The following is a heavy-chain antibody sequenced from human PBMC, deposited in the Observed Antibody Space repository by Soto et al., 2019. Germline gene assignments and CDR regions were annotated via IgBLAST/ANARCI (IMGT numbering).Heavy chain of an antibody. CDR2: IKQDGSEK. V-gene: IGHV3-7*03. CDR3: ARYKLMEPGGKKGLFDY. J-gene: IGHJ4*02. CDR1: GFTFSSYW. Sequence: GGSLRLSCAASGFTFSSYWMSWVRQAPGKGLEWVANIKQDGSEKYYVDSVKGRFTISRDNAKNSLYLQMNSLRAEDTAVYYCARYKLMEPGGKKGLFDYWGQGTLVTVSS. D-gene: IGHD2-8*01.